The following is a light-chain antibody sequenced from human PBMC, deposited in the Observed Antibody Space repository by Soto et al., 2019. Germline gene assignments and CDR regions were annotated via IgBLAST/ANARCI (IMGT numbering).Light chain of an antibody. CDR1: QSITNY. J-gene: IGKJ5*01. CDR3: QQRYNWPVT. V-gene: IGKV3-11*01. Sequence: EIVLTQSPATLSLSPGERATLSCRASQSITNYVGWYQQKPGRAPRLLIYATSNRATGIPARFSGSGSGTDFTLTISSLEPEDFSVYYCQQRYNWPVTFGQGTRLEIK. CDR2: ATS.